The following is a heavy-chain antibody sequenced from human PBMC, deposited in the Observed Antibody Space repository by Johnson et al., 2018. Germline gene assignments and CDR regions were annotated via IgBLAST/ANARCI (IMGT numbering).Heavy chain of an antibody. Sequence: QVQLVESGGGVVQSGRSLRLSCAASGFTFSSYGMHWVRQAPGKGLEWVAVISYDGSIKYFADSVKGRFTISRDKSKNTRYLQMDSLTVEDTAVYYCAKTLYYYDSSGLEYFQHWGQGTLVTVSS. J-gene: IGHJ1*01. CDR3: AKTLYYYDSSGLEYFQH. CDR2: ISYDGSIK. CDR1: GFTFSSYG. V-gene: IGHV3-30*18. D-gene: IGHD3-22*01.